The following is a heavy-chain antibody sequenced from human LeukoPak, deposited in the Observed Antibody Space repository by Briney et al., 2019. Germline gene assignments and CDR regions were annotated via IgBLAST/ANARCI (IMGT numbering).Heavy chain of an antibody. V-gene: IGHV1-2*02. CDR3: ARADSSGWAYSGSYVLGDY. Sequence: ASVKVSCKASGYTFTGYYMHWVRQAPGQGLEWMGWINPNSGGTNYAQKFQGRVTMTRDTSISTAYMELSRLRSDDTAVYYCARADSSGWAYSGSYVLGDYWGQGTLVTVSS. CDR1: GYTFTGYY. CDR2: INPNSGGT. J-gene: IGHJ4*02. D-gene: IGHD1-26*01.